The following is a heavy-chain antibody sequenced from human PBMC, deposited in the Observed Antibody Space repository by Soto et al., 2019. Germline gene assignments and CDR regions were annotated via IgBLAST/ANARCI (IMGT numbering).Heavy chain of an antibody. CDR3: ARHAGYSSGWYRTGHYYYGMDV. J-gene: IGHJ6*02. V-gene: IGHV5-10-1*01. Sequence: GESLKISCKGSGYSFTSYWISWVRQMPGKGLEWMGRIDPSDSYTNYSPSFQGHVTISADKSISIAYLQWSSLKASDTAMYYCARHAGYSSGWYRTGHYYYGMDVWGQGTTVTVSS. CDR2: IDPSDSYT. CDR1: GYSFTSYW. D-gene: IGHD6-19*01.